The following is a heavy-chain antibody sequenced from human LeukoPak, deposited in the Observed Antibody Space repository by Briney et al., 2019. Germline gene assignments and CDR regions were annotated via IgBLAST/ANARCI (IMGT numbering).Heavy chain of an antibody. CDR2: ISYDGSNK. V-gene: IGHV3-30*18. CDR1: GFTFSTYG. Sequence: GGSLRLSCAASGFTFSTYGMHWVRQAPGKGLEWVAVISYDGSNKYYADSVKGRFTISRDNSKNTLYLQMNSLRAEDTAVYYCAKGPYFDYWGQGTLVTVSS. J-gene: IGHJ4*02. CDR3: AKGPYFDY.